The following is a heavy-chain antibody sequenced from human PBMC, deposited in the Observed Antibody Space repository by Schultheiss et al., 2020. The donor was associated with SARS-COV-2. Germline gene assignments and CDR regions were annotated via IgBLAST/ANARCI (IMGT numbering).Heavy chain of an antibody. J-gene: IGHJ4*02. CDR1: GFTFSSYA. Sequence: GESLKISCAASGFTFSSYAMHWVRQAPGKGLEYVSAISSNGGSTYYADSVKGRFTISRDNSKNTLYLQMSSLRAEDTAVYYCVKVGEMATIRSALFDYWGQGTLVTVSS. CDR3: VKVGEMATIRSALFDY. CDR2: ISSNGGST. V-gene: IGHV3-64D*06. D-gene: IGHD5-24*01.